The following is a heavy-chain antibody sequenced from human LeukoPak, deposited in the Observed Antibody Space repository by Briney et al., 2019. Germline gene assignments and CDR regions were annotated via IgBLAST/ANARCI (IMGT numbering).Heavy chain of an antibody. J-gene: IGHJ6*02. CDR3: ARDFRGNYGSRGMDV. V-gene: IGHV4-59*01. Sequence: SEALSLTCTVSGVSISSYYWSWIRQPPGKGLEWIGYIYYSGSTNYNPSLKSRVTMSIDTSKNQFSLKLSSVTAADTAVYYCARDFRGNYGSRGMDVWGQGTTVTVSS. CDR2: IYYSGST. CDR1: GVSISSYY. D-gene: IGHD1-26*01.